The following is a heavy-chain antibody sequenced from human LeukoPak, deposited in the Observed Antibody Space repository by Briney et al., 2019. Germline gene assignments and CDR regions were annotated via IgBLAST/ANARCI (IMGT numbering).Heavy chain of an antibody. V-gene: IGHV3-23*01. J-gene: IGHJ4*02. CDR2: ISGSGGST. CDR1: GFTFSSYA. CDR3: AKDLSRHTAAGSPFDY. Sequence: GGSLRLSCAAFGFTFSSYAMSWVRQAPGKGLEWVSAISGSGGSTYYADSVKGRFTISRDNSKNTLYLQMNSLRAEDTAVYYCAKDLSRHTAAGSPFDYWGQGTLVTVSS. D-gene: IGHD6-13*01.